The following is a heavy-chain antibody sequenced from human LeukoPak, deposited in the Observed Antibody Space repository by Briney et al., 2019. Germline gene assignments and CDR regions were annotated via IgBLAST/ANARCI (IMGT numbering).Heavy chain of an antibody. CDR2: ISGSGGST. D-gene: IGHD6-13*01. CDR1: GFTFSSYA. Sequence: GGSRRLSCAASGFTFSSYAMSWVRQAPGKGLEWVSAISGSGGSTYYADSVKGRFTISRDNSKNSLYLQMNSLRAEDTALYYCAKVGDSSSWHIDYWGQGTLVTVSS. CDR3: AKVGDSSSWHIDY. J-gene: IGHJ4*02. V-gene: IGHV3-23*01.